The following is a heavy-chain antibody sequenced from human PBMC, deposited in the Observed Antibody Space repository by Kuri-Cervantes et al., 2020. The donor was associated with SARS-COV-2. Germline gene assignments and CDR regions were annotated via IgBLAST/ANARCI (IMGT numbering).Heavy chain of an antibody. CDR3: ARHFGYDSP. V-gene: IGHV4-34*01. CDR2: INHSGST. J-gene: IGHJ2*01. D-gene: IGHD3-22*01. Sequence: ESLKISCAASGFTFSSYAMSWVRQAPGKGLEWIGEINHSGSTNYNPSLKSRVTISVDTSKNQFSLKLSSVTAADTAVYYCARHFGYDSPWGRGTLVTVSS. CDR1: GFTFSSYA.